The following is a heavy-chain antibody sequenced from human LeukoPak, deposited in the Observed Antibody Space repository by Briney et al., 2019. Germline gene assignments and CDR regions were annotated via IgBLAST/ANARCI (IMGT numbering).Heavy chain of an antibody. CDR1: GGSFSGYY. CDR2: INHSGST. CDR3: ARTHFSRGYLDY. V-gene: IGHV4-34*01. J-gene: IGHJ4*02. Sequence: PSETLSLTCAVYGGSFSGYYWSWIRQPPGKGLEWIGEINHSGSTNYNPSLKSRVTISVDTSKNQFSLKLSSVTAADTAVYYCARTHFSRGYLDYWGQGTLVTVSS.